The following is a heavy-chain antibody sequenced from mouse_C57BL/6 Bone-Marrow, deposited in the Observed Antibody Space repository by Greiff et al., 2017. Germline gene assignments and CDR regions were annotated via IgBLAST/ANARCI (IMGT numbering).Heavy chain of an antibody. CDR2: ISSGSSTI. D-gene: IGHD2-1*01. CDR3: ARAGYGNYGFAY. V-gene: IGHV5-17*01. J-gene: IGHJ3*01. CDR1: GFTFSDYG. Sequence: EVKLQESGGGLVKPGGSLKLSCAASGFTFSDYGMHWVRQAPEKGLEWVAYISSGSSTIYYADTVKGRFTISRDNAKNTLFLQMTSLRSEDTAMYYCARAGYGNYGFAYWGQGTLVTVSA.